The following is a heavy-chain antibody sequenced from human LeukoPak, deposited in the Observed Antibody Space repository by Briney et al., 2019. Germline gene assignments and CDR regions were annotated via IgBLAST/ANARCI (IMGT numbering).Heavy chain of an antibody. J-gene: IGHJ4*02. CDR3: AKAPYYDLWSGYSYPPFDY. CDR2: ISGSGGST. D-gene: IGHD3-3*01. Sequence: VGSLRLSCAASGFTFSSYAMSWVRQAPGKGLEWVSAISGSGGSTYYADSVKGRFTISRDNSKNTLYLQMNSLRAEDTAVYYCAKAPYYDLWSGYSYPPFDYWGQGTLVTVSS. CDR1: GFTFSSYA. V-gene: IGHV3-23*01.